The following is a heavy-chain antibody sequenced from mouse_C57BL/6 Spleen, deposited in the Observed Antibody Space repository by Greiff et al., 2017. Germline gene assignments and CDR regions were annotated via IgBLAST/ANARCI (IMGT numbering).Heavy chain of an antibody. CDR3: TRLPYGNYDY. Sequence: QVQLQQSGAELVRPGASVTLSCMASGYTFTDYEMHWVKQTPVHGLEWIGAIDPETGGTAYNQKFKGKAILTADKSSSTAYMELRSLTSEDSAVYYCTRLPYGNYDYWGQGTTLTVSS. V-gene: IGHV1-15*01. CDR2: IDPETGGT. D-gene: IGHD2-10*02. J-gene: IGHJ2*01. CDR1: GYTFTDYE.